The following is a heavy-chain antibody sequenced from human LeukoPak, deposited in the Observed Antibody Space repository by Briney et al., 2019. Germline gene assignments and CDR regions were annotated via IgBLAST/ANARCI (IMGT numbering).Heavy chain of an antibody. D-gene: IGHD3-10*02. CDR1: GFTFSDYY. J-gene: IGHJ6*04. Sequence: GSLRLSCAASGFTFSDYYMSWIGQAPGKGLEWVAYISSSGSTIYYADSVKSRFTISRDNAKNSLYLQMNSLRAEDTAVYYCAELGITMIGGVWGKGTTVTISS. V-gene: IGHV3-11*04. CDR2: ISSSGSTI. CDR3: AELGITMIGGV.